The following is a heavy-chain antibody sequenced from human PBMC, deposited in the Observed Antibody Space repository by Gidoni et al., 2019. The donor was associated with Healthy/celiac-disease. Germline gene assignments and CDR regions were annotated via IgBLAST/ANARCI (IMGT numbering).Heavy chain of an antibody. CDR2: ISSSSSYI. J-gene: IGHJ4*02. CDR1: GFTFSSYS. V-gene: IGHV3-21*01. CDR3: ARDSETTVTTW. D-gene: IGHD4-17*01. Sequence: EVQLVESGGGLVKPGGSLRLACAASGFTFSSYSMNWVRQAPGKGLEWVSSISSSSSYIYYADSVKGRFTISRDNAKNSLYLQMNSLRAEDTAVYYCARDSETTVTTWWGQGTLVTVSS.